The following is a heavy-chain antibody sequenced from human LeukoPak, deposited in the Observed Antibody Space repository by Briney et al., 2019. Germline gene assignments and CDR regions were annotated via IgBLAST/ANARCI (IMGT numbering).Heavy chain of an antibody. D-gene: IGHD2-21*01. Sequence: WDTLSLTCTVSGGSISSSSYYWGWIRQPPGKGLEWIGSIYYSGSTYYNPSLKSRVTISVDTSKNQFSLKLSSVTAADTAVYYCARLGHGIVVVRDYWGQGTLVTVSS. CDR2: IYYSGST. CDR1: GGSISSSSYY. V-gene: IGHV4-39*01. CDR3: ARLGHGIVVVRDY. J-gene: IGHJ4*02.